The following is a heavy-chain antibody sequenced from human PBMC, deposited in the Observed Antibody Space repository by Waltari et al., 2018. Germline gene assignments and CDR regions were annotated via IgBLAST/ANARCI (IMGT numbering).Heavy chain of an antibody. J-gene: IGHJ4*02. V-gene: IGHV1-69*05. CDR2: IIPIFGTA. CDR3: ATNGGYYGSGSYYWL. Sequence: QVHLVQSGAEVTKPGSSVRVSCKPSGGTFSSYAISWVRRAPGQGLEWMGGIIPIFGTANYAQKSQGRVTITTDESTSTAYMELSSRRSEDTAVYYCATNGGYYGSGSYYWLWGQGTLVTVSS. CDR1: GGTFSSYA. D-gene: IGHD3-10*01.